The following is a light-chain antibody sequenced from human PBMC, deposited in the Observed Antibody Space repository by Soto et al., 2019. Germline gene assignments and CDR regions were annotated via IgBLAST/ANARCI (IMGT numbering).Light chain of an antibody. V-gene: IGKV3-20*01. CDR1: QSVSSN. J-gene: IGKJ1*01. CDR3: QKYGNFWT. CDR2: GAS. Sequence: NVVAKYPTTPSFSPGERATPPRRASQSVSSNLAWYQQKPGQAPRLLIYGASSRATGIPDRFSGSGSGTDFSLTIRRLEPDDFAVYYCQKYGNFWTFGQGTKVDI.